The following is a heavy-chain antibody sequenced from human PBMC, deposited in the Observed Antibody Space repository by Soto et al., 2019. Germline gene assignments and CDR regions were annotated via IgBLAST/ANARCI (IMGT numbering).Heavy chain of an antibody. J-gene: IGHJ5*02. V-gene: IGHV1-69*02. Sequence: QVQLVQSGAEVKKPGSSVKVSCKASGGTFSSYTISWVRQAPGQGREWMGRIIPILGIANYAQKFQGRVTITADKSTSPAYMELGSLRSEYTAVYYCQTWSRKNWFDPWGQGTLVTVSS. D-gene: IGHD1-1*01. CDR2: IIPILGIA. CDR3: QTWSRKNWFDP. CDR1: GGTFSSYT.